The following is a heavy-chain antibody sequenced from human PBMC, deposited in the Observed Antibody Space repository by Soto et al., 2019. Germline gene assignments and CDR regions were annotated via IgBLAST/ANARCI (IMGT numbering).Heavy chain of an antibody. V-gene: IGHV3-23*01. Sequence: DVKLLESGGGVVQPGGSLRLSCAASGFAFNNYAMNWVRQAPGKGMEWVSHISGSGGSTDYADSVKGRFSISKDSSKNTLNLHMNSLRAEDTALYFCAMEGPYINSWSSAGYLQHWGLGTQVTVSS. J-gene: IGHJ1*01. CDR2: ISGSGGST. D-gene: IGHD3-16*01. CDR3: AMEGPYINSWSSAGYLQH. CDR1: GFAFNNYA.